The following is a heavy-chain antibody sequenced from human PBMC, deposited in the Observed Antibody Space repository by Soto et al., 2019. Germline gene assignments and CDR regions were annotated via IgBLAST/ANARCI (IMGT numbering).Heavy chain of an antibody. CDR2: IWYDGSNK. Sequence: GGSLRLSCAASGFTFSSYGMHWVRQAPGKGLEWVAVIWYDGSNKYYADSVKGRFTISSENSKNTLYLQMNSLRAEDTAVYYCARVPGIAAAGWFDPWGQGTLVTVSS. D-gene: IGHD6-13*01. J-gene: IGHJ5*02. CDR1: GFTFSSYG. CDR3: ARVPGIAAAGWFDP. V-gene: IGHV3-33*01.